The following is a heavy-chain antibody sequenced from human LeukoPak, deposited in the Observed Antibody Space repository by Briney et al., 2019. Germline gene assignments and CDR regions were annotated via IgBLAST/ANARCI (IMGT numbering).Heavy chain of an antibody. J-gene: IGHJ4*02. D-gene: IGHD6-19*01. CDR2: IYYSGSA. V-gene: IGHV4-59*01. Sequence: SETLSLTCTVSGXSISGFYWGWIRQPPGKGLEWIGFIYYSGSANYNPSLKSRVTMSVDMSKNQFSLKLSSVTAADTAFYYCARDRDSSGWFDYWGQGARVTVSS. CDR1: GXSISGFY. CDR3: ARDRDSSGWFDY.